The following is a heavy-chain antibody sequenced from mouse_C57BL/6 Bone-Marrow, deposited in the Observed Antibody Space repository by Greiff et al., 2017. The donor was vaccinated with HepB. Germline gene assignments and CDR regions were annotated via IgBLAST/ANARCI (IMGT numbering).Heavy chain of an antibody. CDR3: ARDARDSSGYYAMDY. CDR1: GFTFSDFY. CDR2: SRNKANDYTT. D-gene: IGHD3-2*02. Sequence: EVHLVESGGGLVQSGRSLRLSCATSGFTFSDFYMEWVRQAPGKGLEWIAASRNKANDYTTEYSASVKGRFIVSRDTSQSILYLQMNALRAEDTAIYYCARDARDSSGYYAMDYWGQGTSVTVSS. J-gene: IGHJ4*01. V-gene: IGHV7-1*01.